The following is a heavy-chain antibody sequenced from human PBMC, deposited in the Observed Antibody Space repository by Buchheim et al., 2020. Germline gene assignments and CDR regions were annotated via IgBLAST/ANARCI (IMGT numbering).Heavy chain of an antibody. CDR2: FNPSGGGT. CDR1: GYTFTSYY. CDR3: ARDLGFCASSYCSFFFDY. D-gene: IGHD2-21*02. J-gene: IGHJ4*02. V-gene: IGHV1-46*01. Sequence: QVQLVQSGAEVRKPGASVKVSCKASGYTFTSYYIHWVRQAPGQGLEWMGIFNPSGGGTNYAQNFKGRVTMTRDTSTNPVYMELSSLRSDDTAVYYCARDLGFCASSYCSFFFDYWGQGTL.